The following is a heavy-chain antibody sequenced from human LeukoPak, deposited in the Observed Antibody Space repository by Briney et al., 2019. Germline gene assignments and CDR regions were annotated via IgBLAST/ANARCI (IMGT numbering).Heavy chain of an antibody. Sequence: GGSLRLSCAASGFTFSSYGMSWVRQAPGKGLEWVSAISGSGGSTYYADSVKGRFTISRDNSKNTLYLQMNSLRAEDTAVYYCARVHGITMVRGVSGYFDYWGQGTLVTVSS. CDR2: ISGSGGST. D-gene: IGHD3-10*01. J-gene: IGHJ4*02. CDR3: ARVHGITMVRGVSGYFDY. V-gene: IGHV3-23*01. CDR1: GFTFSSYG.